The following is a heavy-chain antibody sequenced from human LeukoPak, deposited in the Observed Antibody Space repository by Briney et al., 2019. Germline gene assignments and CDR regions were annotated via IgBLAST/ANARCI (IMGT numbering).Heavy chain of an antibody. CDR3: ARVVRSPLHDFWSGFPPSNWFDP. D-gene: IGHD3-3*01. V-gene: IGHV4-34*01. CDR2: INHSGST. J-gene: IGHJ5*02. Sequence: SETLSLTCAVYGGSFSGYYWSWIRQPPGKGLEWIGEINHSGSTNYNPSLKSRVTISVDTSKNQFSLKLSSVTAADTAVYYCARVVRSPLHDFWSGFPPSNWFDPWGQGALVTVSS. CDR1: GGSFSGYY.